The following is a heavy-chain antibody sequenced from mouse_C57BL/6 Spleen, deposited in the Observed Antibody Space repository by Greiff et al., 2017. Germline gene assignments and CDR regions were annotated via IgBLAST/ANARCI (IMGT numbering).Heavy chain of an antibody. CDR1: GYTFTSYW. D-gene: IGHD1-1*01. J-gene: IGHJ2*01. V-gene: IGHV1-72*01. CDR3: ARLGKTVDFDY. CDR2: IGPNSGGT. Sequence: QVQLKQPGAELVKPGASVKLSCKASGYTFTSYWMHWVKQRPGRGLEWIGRIGPNSGGTKYNEKFKSKATLTVDKPSSTAYMQLSSLTSEDSAGHDCARLGKTVDFDYWGQGTTLTVSS.